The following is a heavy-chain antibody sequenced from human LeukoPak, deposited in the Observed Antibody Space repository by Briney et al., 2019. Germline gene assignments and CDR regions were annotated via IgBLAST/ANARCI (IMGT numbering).Heavy chain of an antibody. J-gene: IGHJ4*02. V-gene: IGHV4-39*02. CDR3: ARDGTRYFDY. CDR2: IYYSGST. D-gene: IGHD1-7*01. CDR1: GGSISSSNYY. Sequence: SETLSLTCSVSGGSISSSNYYWGWIRQPPGKGLEWIGSIYYSGSTYYNPSLKSRVTISVDTSKNQFSLKLSSVTAADTAVYYCARDGTRYFDYWGQGTLVTVSS.